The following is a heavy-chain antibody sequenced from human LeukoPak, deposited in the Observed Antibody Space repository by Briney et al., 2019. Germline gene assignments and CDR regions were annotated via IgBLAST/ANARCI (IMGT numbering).Heavy chain of an antibody. J-gene: IGHJ2*01. D-gene: IGHD6-13*01. V-gene: IGHV4-59*08. CDR2: IYYSGST. Sequence: SETLSLTCSVSGGSISRYYWSWIRQPPGKGLEWIGYIYYSGSTNYNPSLKSRVTTSVDTSKNQHSLKLSSVTAADTAVYYCARHWGSSSWYVYWYFDLWGRGTLVTVSS. CDR1: GGSISRYY. CDR3: ARHWGSSSWYVYWYFDL.